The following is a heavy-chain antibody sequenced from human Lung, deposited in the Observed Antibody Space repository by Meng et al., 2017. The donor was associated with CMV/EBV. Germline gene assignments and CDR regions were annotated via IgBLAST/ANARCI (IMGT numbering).Heavy chain of an antibody. V-gene: IGHV3-20*04. J-gene: IGHJ5*01. CDR3: AKSSNSVPRWFDS. CDR2: INWIGGST. Sequence: GGSLRLSCAASGFTFDDYGMSWVRQAPGKGLEWVSGINWIGGSTGYADSVKGRFTISRDNAKNSLYLQMNSLTVEDTALYYCAKSSNSVPRWFDSWGQGALVTVSS. CDR1: GFTFDDYG. D-gene: IGHD2-15*01.